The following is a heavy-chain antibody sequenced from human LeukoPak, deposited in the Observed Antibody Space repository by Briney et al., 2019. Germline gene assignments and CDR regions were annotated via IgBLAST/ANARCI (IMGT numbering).Heavy chain of an antibody. J-gene: IGHJ2*01. D-gene: IGHD2-21*02. CDR1: GYTFTGHY. Sequence: ASVQVSCKASGYTFTGHYMHWVRQAPGKGLEWMGWISGYNGNTNYPQNLQGRVTMTTDTSTSTAYLELRSMRSDDSAVYYCARGLGVVTAQSEQPKPRYLDLWGRGTQVTVSS. V-gene: IGHV1-18*04. CDR3: ARGLGVVTAQSEQPKPRYLDL. CDR2: ISGYNGNT.